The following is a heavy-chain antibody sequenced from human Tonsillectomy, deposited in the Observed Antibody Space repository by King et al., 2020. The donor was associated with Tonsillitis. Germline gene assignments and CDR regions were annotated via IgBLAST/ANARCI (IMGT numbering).Heavy chain of an antibody. CDR3: AGSGYYPYYFDY. D-gene: IGHD3-22*01. CDR2: IYYSGST. V-gene: IGHV4-59*01. J-gene: IGHJ4*02. CDR1: GGSISSYY. Sequence: VQLKESGPGLVKPSETLSLTCTVSGGSISSYYWSWIRQPPGKGLEWIGYIYYSGSTNYNPSLKSRVTISVDTSKNQFSLKLSSVTAADTAVYYCAGSGYYPYYFDYWGQGTLVTVSS.